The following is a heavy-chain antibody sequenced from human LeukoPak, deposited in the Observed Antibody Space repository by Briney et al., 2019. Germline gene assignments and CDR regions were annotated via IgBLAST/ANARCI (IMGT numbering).Heavy chain of an antibody. D-gene: IGHD2-15*01. Sequence: GSSVKVSCKASGGTFSSYAISWVRQAPGQGLGWMGGIIPIFGTANYAQKFQGRVTITTDESTSTAYMELSSLRSEDTAVYYCARGSPYCSGGSCYSAWFDPWGQGTLVTVSS. CDR3: ARGSPYCSGGSCYSAWFDP. CDR1: GGTFSSYA. J-gene: IGHJ5*02. CDR2: IIPIFGTA. V-gene: IGHV1-69*05.